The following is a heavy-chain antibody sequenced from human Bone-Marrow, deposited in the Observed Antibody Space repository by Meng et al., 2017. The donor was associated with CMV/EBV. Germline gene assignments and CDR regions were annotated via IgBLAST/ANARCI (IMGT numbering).Heavy chain of an antibody. D-gene: IGHD4-23*01. CDR1: GGTFSSYT. Sequence: SVKISCKASGGTFSSYTISWVRQAPGQGLEWLGRIIPILGIANYAQKFQGRVTITADKSTSTAYKALSSLRSEETAVYYCGRGAGGGNFLNAFDIWGQGTRVTVSS. V-gene: IGHV1-69*02. CDR2: IIPILGIA. CDR3: GRGAGGGNFLNAFDI. J-gene: IGHJ3*02.